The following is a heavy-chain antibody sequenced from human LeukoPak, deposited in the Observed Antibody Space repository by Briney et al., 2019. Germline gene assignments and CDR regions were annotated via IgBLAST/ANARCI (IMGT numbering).Heavy chain of an antibody. CDR2: ISGGGGTT. CDR3: AKDLVTLTRGPD. Sequence: GGSLRLSCAASGFTFSRYGMHWVRQAPGKGLEWVSTISGGGGTTYYADSVKGRFTISRDNSKNTLYLQMNSLRVEDTAVYYCAKDLVTLTRGPDWGQGTLVTVSS. D-gene: IGHD4-17*01. J-gene: IGHJ4*02. CDR1: GFTFSRYG. V-gene: IGHV3-23*01.